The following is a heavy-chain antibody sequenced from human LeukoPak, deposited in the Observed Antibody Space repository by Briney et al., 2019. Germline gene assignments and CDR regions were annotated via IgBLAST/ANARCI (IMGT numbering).Heavy chain of an antibody. CDR1: GGSISSYY. CDR3: ARAPRLAVAGRYYYYGMDV. Sequence: RSSETLSLTCTVSGGSISSYYWSWIRQPPGKGLEWIGYIYYSGSTNYNPSLKSRVTISVDTSKNQFSLKLSSVTAADTAVYYCARAPRLAVAGRYYYYGMDVWGQGTTVTVSS. D-gene: IGHD6-19*01. CDR2: IYYSGST. V-gene: IGHV4-59*01. J-gene: IGHJ6*02.